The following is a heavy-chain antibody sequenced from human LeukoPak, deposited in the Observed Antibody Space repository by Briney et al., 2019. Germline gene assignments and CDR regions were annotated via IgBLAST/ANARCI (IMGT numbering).Heavy chain of an antibody. CDR2: IIPIFGTA. D-gene: IGHD3-3*01. V-gene: IGHV1-69*01. CDR1: RGTFSSYA. CDR3: ARDKRFLEWLLWGSWFDP. Sequence: ASVKVSCKASRGTFSSYAISWVRQAPGQGLEWMGGIIPIFGTANYAQKFQGRVTITADESTSTAYMELSSLRSEDTAVYYCARDKRFLEWLLWGSWFDPWGQGTLVTVSS. J-gene: IGHJ5*02.